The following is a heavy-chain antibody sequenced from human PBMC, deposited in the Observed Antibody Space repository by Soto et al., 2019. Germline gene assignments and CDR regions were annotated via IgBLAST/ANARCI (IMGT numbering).Heavy chain of an antibody. CDR3: AKDSSGITFGGVIGYI. J-gene: IGHJ3*02. V-gene: IGHV3-9*01. D-gene: IGHD3-16*01. CDR2: ISWNSGSI. Sequence: GGSLRLSCAASGFTFDDYAMHWVRQAPGKGLEWVSGISWNSGSIGYADSVKGRFTISRDNAKNSLYLQMNSLRAEDTALYYCAKDSSGITFGGVIGYIWGQGTMVTVSS. CDR1: GFTFDDYA.